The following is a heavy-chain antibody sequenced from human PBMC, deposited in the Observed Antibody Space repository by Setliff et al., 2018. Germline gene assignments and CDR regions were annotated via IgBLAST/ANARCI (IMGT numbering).Heavy chain of an antibody. J-gene: IGHJ6*03. V-gene: IGHV4-38-2*01. D-gene: IGHD3-3*01. Sequence: SETLSLTCAVSGYSISSGYYWGWIRQPPGKGLEWIGSIYHSGSTYYNPSLKSRVTISVDTSKNQFSLKLNSVTAADTAVYYCARGITGNYNFWSGYYNYYYYYMDVWGKGTTVTVSS. CDR1: GYSISSGYY. CDR3: ARGITGNYNFWSGYYNYYYYYMDV. CDR2: IYHSGST.